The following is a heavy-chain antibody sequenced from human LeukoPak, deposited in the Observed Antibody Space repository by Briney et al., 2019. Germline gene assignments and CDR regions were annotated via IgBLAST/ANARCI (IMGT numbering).Heavy chain of an antibody. J-gene: IGHJ4*02. CDR3: AREGGGDYGDYLRY. CDR1: GFTVSGNY. Sequence: GGSLRLSCAASGFTVSGNYMSWVRQAPGKGLEWVSVIYSGGDTHSADSVKGRFTISRDNSKNTVYLQMNSLRAEDTAVYYCAREGGGDYGDYLRYWGQGTLVTVSS. V-gene: IGHV3-53*01. D-gene: IGHD4-17*01. CDR2: IYSGGDT.